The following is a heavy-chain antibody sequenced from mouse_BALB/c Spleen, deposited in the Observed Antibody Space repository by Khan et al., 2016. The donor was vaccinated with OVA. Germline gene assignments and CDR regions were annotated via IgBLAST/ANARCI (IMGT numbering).Heavy chain of an antibody. CDR3: ARGYDILSY. CDR1: GSSFTAYS. V-gene: IGHV1-20*01. CDR2: IIPQTDHT. D-gene: IGHD2-14*01. Sequence: QLQQSGPDLVKTGASVTISCTASGSSFTAYSMTWVKLSNGKSLECIGRIIPQTDHTNYNQTFKGKAILTVDKSSSTAYMEVRSLTSDDTAVDFCARGYDILSYWGQGTLVTVSA. J-gene: IGHJ3*01.